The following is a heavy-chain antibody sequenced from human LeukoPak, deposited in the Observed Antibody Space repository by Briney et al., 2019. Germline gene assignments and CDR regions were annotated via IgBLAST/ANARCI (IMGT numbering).Heavy chain of an antibody. CDR3: ARVYFPYYDILTGYPFGDYFDY. V-gene: IGHV4-34*01. D-gene: IGHD3-9*01. J-gene: IGHJ4*02. CDR2: INHSGST. CDR1: GVSFSGYY. Sequence: SETLSLTCAVYGVSFSGYYWSWIRQPPGKGLEWIGEINHSGSTNYNPSLKSRVTISVDTSKNQFSLKLSSVTAADTAVYYCARVYFPYYDILTGYPFGDYFDYWGQGTLVTVSS.